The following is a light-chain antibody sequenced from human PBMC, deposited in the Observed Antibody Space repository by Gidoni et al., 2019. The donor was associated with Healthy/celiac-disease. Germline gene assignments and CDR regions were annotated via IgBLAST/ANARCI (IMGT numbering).Light chain of an antibody. V-gene: IGLV2-14*01. Sequence: QSALTQPASVSGSPGQSITISCTGTSSDVGRYNDVSWYQQHPGKAPKLMIYDVSNRPSGVSNRFSGSKSGNTASLTISGLQAEDDADYYCSSYTSSSTEVFGTGTKVTVL. J-gene: IGLJ1*01. CDR1: SSDVGRYND. CDR3: SSYTSSSTEV. CDR2: DVS.